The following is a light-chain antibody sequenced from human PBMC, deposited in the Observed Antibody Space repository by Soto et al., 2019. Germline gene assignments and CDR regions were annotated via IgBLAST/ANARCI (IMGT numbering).Light chain of an antibody. CDR3: QQYNNWPPWT. V-gene: IGKV3-15*01. CDR1: QSVSSN. Sequence: EIVMTQSPATLSVSPGERATLSCRASQSVSSNLAWYQQKPGQAPRLLIYDASTRATGIPARFSGSGSGTEVTILNSSMQSEDFAVYYYQQYNNWPPWTFGQGTKVEIK. CDR2: DAS. J-gene: IGKJ1*01.